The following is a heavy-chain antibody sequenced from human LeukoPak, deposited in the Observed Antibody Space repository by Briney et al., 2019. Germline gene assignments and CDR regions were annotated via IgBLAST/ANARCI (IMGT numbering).Heavy chain of an antibody. V-gene: IGHV4-34*01. CDR1: GGSFSGYY. Sequence: SETLSLTCAVYGGSFSGYYWSWIRQPPGKGLEWIGEINHSGSTNYNPSLKSRVTISVDTSKNQFSLKLSSVTAADTAVYYCARRHLYYDYVWGSYRYTYYFDYWGPGTLVTVPS. CDR3: ARRHLYYDYVWGSYRYTYYFDY. D-gene: IGHD3-16*02. J-gene: IGHJ4*02. CDR2: INHSGST.